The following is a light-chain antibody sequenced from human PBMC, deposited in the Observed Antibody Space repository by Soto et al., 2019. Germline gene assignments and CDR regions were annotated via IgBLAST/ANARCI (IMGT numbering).Light chain of an antibody. CDR1: QTISSW. J-gene: IGKJ1*01. Sequence: DIQMTQSPSTLSGSVGDRVTITCRASQTISSWLAWYQQKPWKAPKLLIYKASTLKSGVPSRFSGSGSGTEFTLTISSLQPDDFATYYCLQDYDYPRTFGQGTKGDIK. V-gene: IGKV1-5*03. CDR2: KAS. CDR3: LQDYDYPRT.